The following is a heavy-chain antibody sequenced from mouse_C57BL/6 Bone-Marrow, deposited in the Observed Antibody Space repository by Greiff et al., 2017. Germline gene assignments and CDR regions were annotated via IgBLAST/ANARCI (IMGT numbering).Heavy chain of an antibody. Sequence: QVQLQQSGAELARPGASVKMSCKASGYTFTSYTMHWVKQRPGQGLEWIGYINPSSGYTKYNQKFKDKATLTADKSSSTAYMQLSSLTSEDSAVYYCARPNDSIQFAYWGQGTLVTVSA. CDR3: ARPNDSIQFAY. D-gene: IGHD2-10*02. CDR1: GYTFTSYT. V-gene: IGHV1-4*01. CDR2: INPSSGYT. J-gene: IGHJ3*01.